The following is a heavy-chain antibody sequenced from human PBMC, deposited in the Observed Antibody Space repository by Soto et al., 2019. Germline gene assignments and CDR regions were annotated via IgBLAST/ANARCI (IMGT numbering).Heavy chain of an antibody. V-gene: IGHV4-59*01. CDR1: GASISSYY. J-gene: IGHJ4*02. D-gene: IGHD5-18*01. CDR2: IYYSGTT. CDR3: ARARYSYGFLDY. Sequence: ETLSRTDTSSGASISSYYWNWIRQPPGKGLEWIGYIYYSGTTYYDPSLKSRVTMSVDTSKNQFSLKLSSVTAADTAVYYCARARYSYGFLDYWGQGTLVTVSS.